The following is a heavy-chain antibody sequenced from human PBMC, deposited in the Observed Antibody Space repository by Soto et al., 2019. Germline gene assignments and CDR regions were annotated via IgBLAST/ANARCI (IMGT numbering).Heavy chain of an antibody. V-gene: IGHV1-46*01. D-gene: IGHD2-21*02. CDR1: GYTFSKYY. Sequence: QVQLVQSGAEVKKPGASVKVSCKASGYTFSKYYMHWVRQAPGQGLEWMGIINPSGGSTNYAQKFQGRVXXTXDXXTSTVYMELSSLRSEDTAVYYCARAGCGGDCSFDYWGQGTLVTVSS. J-gene: IGHJ4*02. CDR2: INPSGGST. CDR3: ARAGCGGDCSFDY.